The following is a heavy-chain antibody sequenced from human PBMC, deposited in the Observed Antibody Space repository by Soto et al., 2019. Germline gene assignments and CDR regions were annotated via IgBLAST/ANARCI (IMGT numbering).Heavy chain of an antibody. CDR2: IYYSGST. J-gene: IGHJ6*02. CDR3: AREGVSSSGYYYYGRAV. CDR1: GGSIRSGGYY. V-gene: IGHV4-61*08. Sequence: SETLSLTCTVSGGSIRSGGYYWSWIRQHPGKGLEWIGYIYYSGSTNYNPSLKSRVTISVDTSKNQFSLKRSSVTAAATAVYYCAREGVSSSGYYYYGRAVWAQGTTVTVSS. D-gene: IGHD6-25*01.